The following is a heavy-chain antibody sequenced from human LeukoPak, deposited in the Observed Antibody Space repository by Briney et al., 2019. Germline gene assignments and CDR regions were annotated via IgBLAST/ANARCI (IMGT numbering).Heavy chain of an antibody. V-gene: IGHV3-33*01. D-gene: IGHD1-26*01. Sequence: GRSLRLSCAASGFSFSSYGMHWVRQAPGMRLEWVAVLWYDGTTKYFADSVKGRFTISRDNAKNTLYLQMNSLRAEDTAVYYCARGYSGSYRVDYWGQGTLVTVSS. CDR2: LWYDGTTK. CDR3: ARGYSGSYRVDY. J-gene: IGHJ4*02. CDR1: GFSFSSYG.